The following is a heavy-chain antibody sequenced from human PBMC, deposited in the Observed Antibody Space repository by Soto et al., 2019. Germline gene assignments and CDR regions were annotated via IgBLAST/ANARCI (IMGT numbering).Heavy chain of an antibody. D-gene: IGHD6-19*01. Sequence: EVELLESGGGLVQRGGSLRLSCAASGFIFKNYVMSWVRQAPGKGLEWGSAIRGDGGNTYHSDSAKGRFTISRDNTKNTLYLQEKSLRAEDTAVYYCAKGWKRASDWTAGALDVWGQGTMVTVSS. J-gene: IGHJ3*01. CDR2: IRGDGGNT. CDR1: GFIFKNYV. CDR3: AKGWKRASDWTAGALDV. V-gene: IGHV3-23*01.